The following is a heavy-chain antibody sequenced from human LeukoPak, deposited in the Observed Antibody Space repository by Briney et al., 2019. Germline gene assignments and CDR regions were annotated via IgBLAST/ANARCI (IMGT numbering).Heavy chain of an antibody. CDR1: GGSISSSSYY. Sequence: SETLSLTCTVSGGSISSSSYYWGWIRQPPGKGLEWIGSIYYSGSTYYNPSLKSRVPISVDTSKNQFSLKLSSVTAADTAVYYCARVTRTFRYGDYVDYFDYWGQGTLVTVSS. V-gene: IGHV4-39*01. CDR3: ARVTRTFRYGDYVDYFDY. J-gene: IGHJ4*02. CDR2: IYYSGST. D-gene: IGHD4-17*01.